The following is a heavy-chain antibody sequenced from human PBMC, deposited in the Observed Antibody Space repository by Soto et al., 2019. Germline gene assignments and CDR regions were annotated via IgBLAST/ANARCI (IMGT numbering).Heavy chain of an antibody. V-gene: IGHV3-33*01. D-gene: IGHD3-16*02. CDR1: GFTFSSYG. CDR3: ARYPVSLSPGYFDY. CDR2: IWYDGSNK. J-gene: IGHJ4*02. Sequence: QVQLVESGGGVVQPGRSLRLSCAASGFTFSSYGMHWVRQAPGKGLEWVAVIWYDGSNKYYADSVKGRFTISRDNSKNKLYLQMNSLRAEDTAVYYCARYPVSLSPGYFDYWGQGTLVTVSS.